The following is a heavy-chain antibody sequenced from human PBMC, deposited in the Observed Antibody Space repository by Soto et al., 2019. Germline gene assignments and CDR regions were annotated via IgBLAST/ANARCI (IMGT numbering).Heavy chain of an antibody. CDR3: ARTDYNQDVWYQTYDI. D-gene: IGHD2-2*01. Sequence: GESLKISCKGSGYSFTTYWIGWVRQMPGNGLEWMGVIYPGDSDTRYSPSFQGQVTISADKSISTAYLQWSSAKASDTAMYYCARTDYNQDVWYQTYDIWGQGTRVTVSS. J-gene: IGHJ3*02. CDR2: IYPGDSDT. V-gene: IGHV5-51*01. CDR1: GYSFTTYW.